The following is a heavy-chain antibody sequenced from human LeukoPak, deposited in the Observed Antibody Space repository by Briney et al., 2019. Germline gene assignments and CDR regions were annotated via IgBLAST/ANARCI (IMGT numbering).Heavy chain of an antibody. J-gene: IGHJ4*02. CDR3: AKVNNIAAAGTFDY. Sequence: PGGSLRLSCAASGFTFSSYAMRWVRQAPGKGLEWVSAISGSGAGTYYADSVKGRFTISRDNFKHTLYLQMNSLRAEDTAVYYCAKVNNIAAAGTFDYWGQGTLVTVSS. V-gene: IGHV3-23*01. D-gene: IGHD6-13*01. CDR1: GFTFSSYA. CDR2: ISGSGAGT.